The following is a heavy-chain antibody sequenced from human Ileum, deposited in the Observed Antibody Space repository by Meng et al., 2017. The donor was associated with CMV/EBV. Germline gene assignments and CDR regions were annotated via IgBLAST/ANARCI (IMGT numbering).Heavy chain of an antibody. CDR3: ARILNTGINGRGWLDL. Sequence: SSSRTTYDWGWSRQQPGNGLEGIGSVYYSEDTEYNPSLQSRVTMSVETSKNQFFLKLNSVAAADTAVYYCARILNTGINGRGWLDLWGQGILVTVSS. CDR2: VYYSEDT. J-gene: IGHJ5*01. V-gene: IGHV4-39*07. D-gene: IGHD1-1*01. CDR1: SSSRTTYD.